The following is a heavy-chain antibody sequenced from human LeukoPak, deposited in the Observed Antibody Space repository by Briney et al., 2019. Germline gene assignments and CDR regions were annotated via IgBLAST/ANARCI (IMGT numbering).Heavy chain of an antibody. Sequence: GRSLRLSCAASRFTFRNYGIHWVRQAPGKGLEWVAVIWYDGSNKYYADSVKGRFTISRDNSKNTLYLQMNSLRAEDTATYYCVRDRDNHYFDFWGQGTLVTVSS. CDR1: RFTFRNYG. D-gene: IGHD5-24*01. V-gene: IGHV3-33*01. J-gene: IGHJ4*02. CDR2: IWYDGSNK. CDR3: VRDRDNHYFDF.